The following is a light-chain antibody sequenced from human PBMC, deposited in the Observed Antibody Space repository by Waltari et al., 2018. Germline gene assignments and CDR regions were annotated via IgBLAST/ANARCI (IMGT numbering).Light chain of an antibody. CDR1: QSVSSS. CDR3: QQYNNWPWT. Sequence: EIVMTQSPATLSVSPGERATLSCRASQSVSSSVAWYQQKPGQAPRLLIFGASTRATGIPARFSGSGSWTEFTLTISSLQSEDFAVYYCQQYNNWPWTFGQGTKVEIK. V-gene: IGKV3-15*01. J-gene: IGKJ1*01. CDR2: GAS.